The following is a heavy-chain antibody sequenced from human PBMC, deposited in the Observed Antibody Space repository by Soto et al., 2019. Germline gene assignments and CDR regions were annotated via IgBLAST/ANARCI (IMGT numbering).Heavy chain of an antibody. CDR2: IKQDGSEK. CDR3: ARGGYCSSTSCYEVSYAFDI. CDR1: GFTFSSYW. J-gene: IGHJ3*02. Sequence: GGSLRLSCAASGFTFSSYWMSWVRQAPGKGLEWVANIKQDGSEKYYVDSVKGRFTISRDNAKNSLYLQMNSLRAEDTAVYYCARGGYCSSTSCYEVSYAFDIWGQGTMVTVSS. D-gene: IGHD2-2*01. V-gene: IGHV3-7*01.